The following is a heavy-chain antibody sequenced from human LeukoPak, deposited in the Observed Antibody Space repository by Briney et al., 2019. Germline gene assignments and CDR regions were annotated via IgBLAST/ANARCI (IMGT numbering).Heavy chain of an antibody. CDR1: GYTFTSYD. Sequence: ASVKASCKASGYTFTSYDINWVRQATGQGLEWMGWMNPNSGNTGYAQKFQGRVTITRNTSISTAYMELSSLRSDDTAVYYCARERFGSIGLWYWGQGTLVTVSS. CDR3: ARERFGSIGLWY. J-gene: IGHJ4*02. D-gene: IGHD3-10*01. V-gene: IGHV1-8*03. CDR2: MNPNSGNT.